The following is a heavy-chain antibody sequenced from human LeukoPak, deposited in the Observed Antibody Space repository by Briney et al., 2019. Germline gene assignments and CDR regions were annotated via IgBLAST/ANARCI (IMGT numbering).Heavy chain of an antibody. CDR2: IYYSGST. V-gene: IGHV4-39*01. Sequence: SETLSLTCTVSGGSISISSYYWGWIRQPPGKGLEWIGSIYYSGSTYYNPSLKSRVTISVDTSKNQFSLKLSSVTAADTAVYYCASQGRNYYESSGYHGAYWGQGTLVTVSS. CDR1: GGSISISSYY. D-gene: IGHD3-22*01. CDR3: ASQGRNYYESSGYHGAY. J-gene: IGHJ4*02.